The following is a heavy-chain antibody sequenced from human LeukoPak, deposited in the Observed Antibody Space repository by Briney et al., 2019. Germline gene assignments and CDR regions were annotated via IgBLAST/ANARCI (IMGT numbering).Heavy chain of an antibody. D-gene: IGHD3-10*01. CDR1: GFTFSSYS. Sequence: GGSLRLSCAASGFTFSSYSMNWVRQAPGKGLEWVSSISSSSSYIYYADSVKGRFTISRDNAKNSLYLQMNSLRAEDTAVYYCARESYGSGSSYAFDIWGQGTMVTVSS. CDR2: ISSSSSYI. CDR3: ARESYGSGSSYAFDI. J-gene: IGHJ3*02. V-gene: IGHV3-21*01.